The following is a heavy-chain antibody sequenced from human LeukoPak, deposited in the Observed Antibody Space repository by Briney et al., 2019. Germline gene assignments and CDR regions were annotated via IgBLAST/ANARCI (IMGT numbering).Heavy chain of an antibody. Sequence: SGTLSLTCTVSGGSISSSSYYWGWIRQPPGKGLEWIGSIYYSGSTYYNPSLKSRVTISEDTSKNQFSLKLRSVTAADTAVYYCARGPRFGELLWHWFDPWGQGTLVTVSS. CDR2: IYYSGST. CDR1: GGSISSSSYY. CDR3: ARGPRFGELLWHWFDP. V-gene: IGHV4-39*07. J-gene: IGHJ5*02. D-gene: IGHD3-10*01.